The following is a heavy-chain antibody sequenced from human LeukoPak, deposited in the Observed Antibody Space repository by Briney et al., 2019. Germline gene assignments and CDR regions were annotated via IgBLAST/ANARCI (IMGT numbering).Heavy chain of an antibody. CDR3: ARDLTSEYCTNGVCPYYYYYGMDV. Sequence: ASVKVSCKASGYTFTSYGFSWVRQAPGQGLEWMGWISAYNGNTNYAQKLQGRVTMTTDTSTSTAYMELRSLRSDDTAVYYCARDLTSEYCTNGVCPYYYYYGMDVWGQGTTVTVSS. CDR1: GYTFTSYG. CDR2: ISAYNGNT. D-gene: IGHD2-8*01. J-gene: IGHJ6*02. V-gene: IGHV1-18*01.